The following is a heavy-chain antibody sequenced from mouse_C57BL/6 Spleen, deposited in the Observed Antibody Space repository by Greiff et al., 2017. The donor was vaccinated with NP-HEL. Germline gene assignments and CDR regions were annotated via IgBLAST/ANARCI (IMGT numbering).Heavy chain of an antibody. Sequence: EVQLVESGGDLVKPGGSLKLSCAASGFTFSSYGMSWVRQTPDKRLEWVATISSGGSYTYYPDSVKGRFTLSRDNAKNTLYLQMSSLKYEDTAMYSRARRGALGESWYFDVWGTGTTVTVSS. J-gene: IGHJ1*03. CDR2: ISSGGSYT. D-gene: IGHD3-1*01. V-gene: IGHV5-6*01. CDR3: ARRGALGESWYFDV. CDR1: GFTFSSYG.